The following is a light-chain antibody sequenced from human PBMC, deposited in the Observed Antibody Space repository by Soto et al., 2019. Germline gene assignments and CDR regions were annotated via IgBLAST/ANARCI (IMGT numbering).Light chain of an antibody. CDR2: AAS. CDR3: QQYNKRPLS. V-gene: IGKV3-15*01. Sequence: EIVMTQTPATLSVSPGETASVSCKASQSIGSNLAWYQQRPGQAPRLLIYAASTRATGLPARFSGAWSGTDFTLTISSLQSEDFAVYYCQQYNKRPLSFDVGTNVEIK. J-gene: IGKJ4*01. CDR1: QSIGSN.